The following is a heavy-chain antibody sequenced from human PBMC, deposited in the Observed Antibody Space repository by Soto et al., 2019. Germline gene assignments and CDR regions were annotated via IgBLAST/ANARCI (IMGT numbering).Heavy chain of an antibody. V-gene: IGHV5-51*01. J-gene: IGHJ4*02. Sequence: GESLKISCEGVGYSFSNHWIAWVRQMPEKGLEWMGTIYPGDSDMRYSPSFRGQVTISVDKSINTAYLQWGSLKASDTAKYYCARLSRDCWCGLAYWGQGTPVTVSS. D-gene: IGHD2-8*02. CDR3: ARLSRDCWCGLAY. CDR2: IYPGDSDM. CDR1: GYSFSNHW.